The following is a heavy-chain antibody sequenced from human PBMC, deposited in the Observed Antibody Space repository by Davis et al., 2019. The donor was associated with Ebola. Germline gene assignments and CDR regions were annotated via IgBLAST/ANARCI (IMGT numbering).Heavy chain of an antibody. CDR1: GFTFSSYW. CDR3: ARSSYQPDY. Sequence: PGGSLRLSCAASGFTFSSYWMHWVRQAPGKGLVWVSRINPDGSFTDYADSVKGRFSISSDSTSNTLYLQMNGLRAEDTAVYYCARSSYQPDYWGQGTLVTVSS. V-gene: IGHV3-74*01. J-gene: IGHJ4*02. CDR2: INPDGSFT. D-gene: IGHD2-2*01.